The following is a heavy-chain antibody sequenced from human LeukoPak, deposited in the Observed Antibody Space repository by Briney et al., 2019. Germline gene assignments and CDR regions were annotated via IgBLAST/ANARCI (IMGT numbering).Heavy chain of an antibody. Sequence: ASVKVSCRASGYTFTSYAMHWVRQAPGQSLEWMGWIYTGNGNTEYSQNFQGRVTITRDTSASTAYMELSSLRSEDTAVYYCARDLVVVPAAMGYWGQGTLVTVSS. V-gene: IGHV1-3*04. J-gene: IGHJ4*02. D-gene: IGHD2-2*01. CDR1: GYTFTSYA. CDR2: IYTGNGNT. CDR3: ARDLVVVPAAMGY.